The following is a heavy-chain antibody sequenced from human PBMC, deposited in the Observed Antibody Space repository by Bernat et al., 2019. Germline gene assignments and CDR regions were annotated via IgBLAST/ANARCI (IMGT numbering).Heavy chain of an antibody. Sequence: EVQLVESGGGLVQPGGSLRLSCAASGFTFSSYWMSWVRQAPGKGLEWVANIKQDGSEKYYVDSVKGRFTISRDNAKNSLYLQMNSLRAEDTAVYYCAREWGRYDFRSGYWDYYYYGMDVWGQGTTVTVSS. J-gene: IGHJ6*02. D-gene: IGHD3-3*01. CDR2: IKQDGSEK. CDR1: GFTFSSYW. V-gene: IGHV3-7*03. CDR3: AREWGRYDFRSGYWDYYYYGMDV.